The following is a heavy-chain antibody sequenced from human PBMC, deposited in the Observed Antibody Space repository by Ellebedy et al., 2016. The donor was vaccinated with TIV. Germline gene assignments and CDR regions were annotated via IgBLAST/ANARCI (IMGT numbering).Heavy chain of an antibody. J-gene: IGHJ3*02. V-gene: IGHV1-2*02. CDR3: ARDDDILTPYDAFDI. CDR1: GYTFTGYY. D-gene: IGHD3-9*01. Sequence: AASVKVSCKASGYTFTGYYMHWVRQAPGQGLEWMGWINPNSGGTNYAQKFQGRVTMTRDTSISTAYMELSRLRSDDTAVYYCARDDDILTPYDAFDIWGQGTMVTVSS. CDR2: INPNSGGT.